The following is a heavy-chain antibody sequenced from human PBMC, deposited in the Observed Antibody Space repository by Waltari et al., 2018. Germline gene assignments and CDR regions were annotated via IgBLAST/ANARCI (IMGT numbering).Heavy chain of an antibody. D-gene: IGHD3-3*01. CDR1: GGSISSSS. CDR3: ARALYYDFWSGSDHNPPDY. CDR2: ISSSSSYI. Sequence: LQLQESGPGLVKPSETLSLTCTVSGGSISSSSYYWGWIRQPPGKGLEWVSSISSSSSYIYYADSVKGRFTISRDNAKNSLYLQMNSLRAEDTAVYYCARALYYDFWSGSDHNPPDYWGQGTLVTVSS. V-gene: IGHV3-21*01. J-gene: IGHJ4*02.